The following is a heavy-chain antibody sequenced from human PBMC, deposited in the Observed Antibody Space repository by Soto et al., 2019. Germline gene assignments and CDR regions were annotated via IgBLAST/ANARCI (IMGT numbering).Heavy chain of an antibody. J-gene: IGHJ5*02. V-gene: IGHV4-30-4*01. CDR1: GGSISSGDYY. D-gene: IGHD3-3*01. CDR2: IYYSGST. CDR3: ARDSSRDFWSEPAAQFDP. Sequence: KTSETLSLTCTVSGGSISSGDYYWSWIRQPPGKGLEWIGYIYYSGSTYYNPSLKSRVTISVDTSKNQFSLKLSSVTAADTAVYYCARDSSRDFWSEPAAQFDPWGQGTLVTVSS.